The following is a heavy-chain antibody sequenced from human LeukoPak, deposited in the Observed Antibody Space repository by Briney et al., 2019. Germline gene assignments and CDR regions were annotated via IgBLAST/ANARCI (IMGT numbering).Heavy chain of an antibody. CDR3: ARKSPAGYFNFDY. Sequence: SETLSLTCSVSGGSINTYYWNWIRQPPGKGLEGSGYIYNTGTTNYNPSLKSRVTISVDTSKNQFSLNLRSVNAADTAVYYCARKSPAGYFNFDYWGQGTLVAVSS. V-gene: IGHV4-59*01. CDR1: GGSINTYY. D-gene: IGHD2/OR15-2a*01. J-gene: IGHJ4*02. CDR2: IYNTGTT.